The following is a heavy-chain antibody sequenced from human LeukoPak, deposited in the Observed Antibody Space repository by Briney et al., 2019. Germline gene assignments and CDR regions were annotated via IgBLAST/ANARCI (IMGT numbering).Heavy chain of an antibody. CDR3: ATFSYSGNYDDY. J-gene: IGHJ4*02. V-gene: IGHV4-39*01. CDR2: IYYTGST. Sequence: SETLCLTCTVSGDSISISSYFWAWIRQPPGKGLEWIGSIYYTGSTYFNPSLKSRVTLSVDTSKNQFSLKLNSVTAADTAVYYCATFSYSGNYDDYWGQGTLVTVSS. CDR1: GDSISISSYF. D-gene: IGHD1-26*01.